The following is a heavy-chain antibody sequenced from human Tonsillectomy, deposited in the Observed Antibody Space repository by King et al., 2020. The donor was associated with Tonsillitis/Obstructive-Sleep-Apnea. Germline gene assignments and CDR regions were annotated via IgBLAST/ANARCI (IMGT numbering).Heavy chain of an antibody. Sequence: VQLVESGGGVVQPGRSLRLSCAASGFTFSSYDIDWVRQAPGKGLEWVAIISYDGSNKYHADSVKGRFTISRDNSKNTLYLQMNSLRAEDTAVYYCARGSGSDYYYYMDVWGKGTTVTVSS. J-gene: IGHJ6*03. CDR3: ARGSGSDYYYYMDV. CDR2: ISYDGSNK. CDR1: GFTFSSYD. V-gene: IGHV3-30*01. D-gene: IGHD3-10*01.